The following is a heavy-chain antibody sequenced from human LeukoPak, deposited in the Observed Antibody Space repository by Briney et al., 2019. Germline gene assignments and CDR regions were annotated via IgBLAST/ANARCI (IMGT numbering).Heavy chain of an antibody. D-gene: IGHD1-1*01. Sequence: TGGSLRLSCAASGFTFSSYAMSWVRQAPGKGLEWVSAISGSGGSTYYADSVKGRFTISRDNSKNTLYLQMYSLRAEDTAIYYCAKAPPYTKYFDYWGQGTLLTVSS. CDR1: GFTFSSYA. V-gene: IGHV3-23*01. J-gene: IGHJ4*02. CDR2: ISGSGGST. CDR3: AKAPPYTKYFDY.